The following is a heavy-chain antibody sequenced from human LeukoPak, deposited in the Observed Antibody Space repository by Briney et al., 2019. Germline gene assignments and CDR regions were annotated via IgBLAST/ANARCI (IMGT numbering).Heavy chain of an antibody. CDR3: AKDRSWSSGGNWFDP. D-gene: IGHD6-25*01. J-gene: IGHJ5*02. CDR2: ISSGGVST. CDR1: GFTFSNYD. Sequence: PGASLRLSCAASGFTFSNYDMSWVRQVPGKGLEWVTTISSGGVSTYYADSVKGRFTISRDNSKNTLYLQMNSLRAEDTAIYYCAKDRSWSSGGNWFDPWGQGTLVTVSS. V-gene: IGHV3-23*01.